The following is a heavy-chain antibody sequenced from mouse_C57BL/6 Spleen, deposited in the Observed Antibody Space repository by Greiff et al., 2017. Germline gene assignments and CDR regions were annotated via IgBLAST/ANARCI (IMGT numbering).Heavy chain of an antibody. D-gene: IGHD2-4*01. CDR2: INPNNGGT. CDR3: ARRGLSYDYDDDAMDY. Sequence: EVQLQQSGPELVKPGASVKISCKASGYTFTDYYMNWVKQSHGKSLEWIGDINPNNGGTSYNQKFKGKATLTVDKSSSTAYMELRSLTSEDSAVYYCARRGLSYDYDDDAMDYWGQGTSVTVSS. CDR1: GYTFTDYY. J-gene: IGHJ4*01. V-gene: IGHV1-26*01.